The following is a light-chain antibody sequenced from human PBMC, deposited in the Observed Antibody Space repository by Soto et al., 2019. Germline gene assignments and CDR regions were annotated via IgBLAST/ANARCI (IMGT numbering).Light chain of an antibody. CDR1: QSVSSN. CDR3: QQYNNWPPWT. J-gene: IGKJ1*01. V-gene: IGKV3-15*01. CDR2: GAS. Sequence: EIVMTQSPATLSVSPGERATLSCRASQSVSSNLAWYQQKPGQAPRLLIYGASTRATGIPARFSGSGSGTEFTLTISSLQSEYFAVYYGQQYNNWPPWTFGQGTKVEIK.